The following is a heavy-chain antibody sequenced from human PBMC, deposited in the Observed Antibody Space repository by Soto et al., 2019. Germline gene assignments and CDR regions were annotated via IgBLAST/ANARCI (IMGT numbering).Heavy chain of an antibody. CDR3: ARGDVGATTSFFWYFDL. D-gene: IGHD1-26*01. V-gene: IGHV4-61*01. CDR2: IYYSGST. CDR1: GGSVSSGNYY. J-gene: IGHJ2*01. Sequence: SATLSLTCSVSGGSVSSGNYYWSWSRQPPGKGLEWIGYIYYSGSTNYNPSLKSRVTISVDTSKSQFSLKLSSVTAADTAVYYCARGDVGATTSFFWYFDLWGRGTLVT.